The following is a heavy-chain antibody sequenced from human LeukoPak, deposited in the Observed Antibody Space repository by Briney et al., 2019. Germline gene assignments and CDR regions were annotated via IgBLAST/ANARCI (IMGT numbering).Heavy chain of an antibody. J-gene: IGHJ3*02. Sequence: ASVKVSCKASGYTFTGYYMHWVRQAPGRGLEWMGWINPNSGGTNYAQKFQGRVTMTRDTSISTAYMELSRLRSDDTAVYYCARITIAGKEDAFDIWGQGTMVTVSS. D-gene: IGHD3-10*01. CDR3: ARITIAGKEDAFDI. V-gene: IGHV1-2*02. CDR2: INPNSGGT. CDR1: GYTFTGYY.